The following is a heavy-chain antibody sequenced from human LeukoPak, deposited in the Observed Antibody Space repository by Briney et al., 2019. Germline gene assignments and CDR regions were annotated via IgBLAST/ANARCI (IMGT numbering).Heavy chain of an antibody. CDR1: GFTFDDYA. D-gene: IGHD4-17*01. V-gene: IGHV3-9*01. Sequence: GGSLRLSCAASGFTFDDYAMHWVRQAPGKGLEWVSGISWNSGSIGYADSVKGRFTISRDNAKNSLYLQMNSLRAEDTALYYCAKNDYGDYGVFDYWGQGTLVTVSS. CDR2: ISWNSGSI. CDR3: AKNDYGDYGVFDY. J-gene: IGHJ4*02.